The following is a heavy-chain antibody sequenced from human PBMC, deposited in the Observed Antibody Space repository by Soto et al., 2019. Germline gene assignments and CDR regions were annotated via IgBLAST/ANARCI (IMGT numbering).Heavy chain of an antibody. D-gene: IGHD3-22*01. CDR3: AKATYDTTFYTSSFDS. CDR2: MWWHGRDK. J-gene: IGHJ4*02. Sequence: QVQLVESGGGVVQPGGSLRLSCAASGFTFRSYVMHSVRQAPGKGLEWVAVMWWHGRDKFYADSVKGRFTISRDNSNNTLYLQMNSLRAEDTAVYYCAKATYDTTFYTSSFDSWGQGTLVTVSS. V-gene: IGHV3-33*06. CDR1: GFTFRSYV.